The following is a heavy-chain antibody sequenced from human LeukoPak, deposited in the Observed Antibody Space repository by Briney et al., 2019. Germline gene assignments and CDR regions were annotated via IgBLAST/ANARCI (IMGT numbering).Heavy chain of an antibody. CDR3: AKGGDGYNPSLIDY. D-gene: IGHD5-24*01. CDR1: GFTFDDYA. Sequence: GGSLRLSCAASGFTFDDYAMHWVRQAPGKGLEWVSGISWNSGSIGYADSVKGRFTISRDNAKNSLYLQMNSLRAEDMALYYCAKGGDGYNPSLIDYWGQGTLVTVSS. CDR2: ISWNSGSI. V-gene: IGHV3-9*03. J-gene: IGHJ4*02.